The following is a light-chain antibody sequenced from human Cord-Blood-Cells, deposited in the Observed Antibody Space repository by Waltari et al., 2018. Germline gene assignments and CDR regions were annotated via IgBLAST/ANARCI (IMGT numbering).Light chain of an antibody. CDR3: CSYAGSRV. Sequence: QSALTQPASLSGSPGPSITISCTGNSSDVGSYHLVSWYQQHPGKSPKLMIYEVSKRPSGVSNRFSGSKSGNTASLTISGLQAEDEADYYCCSYAGSRVFGGGTKLTVL. J-gene: IGLJ3*02. V-gene: IGLV2-23*02. CDR2: EVS. CDR1: SSDVGSYHL.